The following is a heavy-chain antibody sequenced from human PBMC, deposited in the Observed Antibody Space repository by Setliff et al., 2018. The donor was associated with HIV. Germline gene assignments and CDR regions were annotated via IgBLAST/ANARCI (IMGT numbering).Heavy chain of an antibody. D-gene: IGHD5-18*01. V-gene: IGHV3-23*01. Sequence: GGSLRLSCAASGFTFSSYAMSWVRQAPGKGLEWVSAISGSGGSTYYADSVKGRFTISRDNSKNTLYLQRNSLRAEDTAVYYCAKDRRLPISLGLFDYWGQGTLVTVSS. CDR3: AKDRRLPISLGLFDY. CDR2: ISGSGGST. CDR1: GFTFSSYA. J-gene: IGHJ4*02.